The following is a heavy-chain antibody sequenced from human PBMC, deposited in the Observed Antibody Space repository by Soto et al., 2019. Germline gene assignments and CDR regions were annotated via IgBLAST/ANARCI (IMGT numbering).Heavy chain of an antibody. V-gene: IGHV1-8*01. CDR2: INPNSGNI. D-gene: IGHD3-10*01. J-gene: IGHJ4*02. Sequence: VSCKASGDTFTTYDINWVRQATGHGLEWMGWINPNSGNIGYAQGFQGRVTMTRDTAIRTAYMEVSSLRSDDTAVYYCARGRASGSYYLLDYWGQGTLVTVSS. CDR1: GDTFTTYD. CDR3: ARGRASGSYYLLDY.